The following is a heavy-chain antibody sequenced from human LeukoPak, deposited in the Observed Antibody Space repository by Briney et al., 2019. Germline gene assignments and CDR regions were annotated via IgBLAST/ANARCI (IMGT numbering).Heavy chain of an antibody. CDR2: IYYSGST. CDR3: AASVRHKILRYFDWGTSDYFDY. Sequence: LETLSLTCTVSGGSISSYYWSWIRQPPGKGLEWIGYIYYSGSTNYNPSLKSRVTISVDTSKNQFSLKLSSVTAADTAVYYCAASVRHKILRYFDWGTSDYFDYWGQGTLVTVSS. J-gene: IGHJ4*02. D-gene: IGHD3-9*01. CDR1: GGSISSYY. V-gene: IGHV4-59*08.